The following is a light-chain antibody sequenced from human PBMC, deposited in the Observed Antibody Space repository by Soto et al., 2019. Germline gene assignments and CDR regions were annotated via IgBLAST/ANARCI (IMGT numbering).Light chain of an antibody. CDR2: LAS. Sequence: IQLTQSPSSLSASVGDIVTIPCRASHGISNYLVWYQQKPGKAPKLLIYLASTLQSGVPSRFSGSGSGTDYTLTISSLQPEDFATYYCQQNNFYPYTFGQGTKLEIK. J-gene: IGKJ2*01. V-gene: IGKV1-9*01. CDR1: HGISNY. CDR3: QQNNFYPYT.